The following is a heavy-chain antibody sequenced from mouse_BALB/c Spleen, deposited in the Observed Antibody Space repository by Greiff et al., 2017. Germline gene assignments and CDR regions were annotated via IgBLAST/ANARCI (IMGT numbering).Heavy chain of an antibody. CDR3: ARDLLYAMDY. CDR2: ISNGGGST. Sequence: EVKLVESGGGLVQPGGSLKLSCAASGFTFSSYTMSWVRQTPEKRLEWVAYISNGGGSTYYPDTVKGRFTISRDNAKNTLYLQMSSLKSEDTAMYYCARDLLYAMDYWGQGTSVTVSS. CDR1: GFTFSSYT. J-gene: IGHJ4*01. V-gene: IGHV5-12-2*01.